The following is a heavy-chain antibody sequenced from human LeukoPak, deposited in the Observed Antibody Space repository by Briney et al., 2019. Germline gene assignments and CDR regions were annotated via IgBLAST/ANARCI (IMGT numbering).Heavy chain of an antibody. CDR1: GYTFTRDY. CDR2: INPNTGDT. Sequence: GASVKVSCKASGYTFTRDYMHWVRQAPGQGLEWMGWINPNTGDTHYTQNFQGRVTMTRDTSISTAYMDLSRLISADTAVYYCARGRTKRIIDFWGQGTLVTVSS. D-gene: IGHD1-14*01. CDR3: ARGRTKRIIDF. J-gene: IGHJ4*02. V-gene: IGHV1-2*02.